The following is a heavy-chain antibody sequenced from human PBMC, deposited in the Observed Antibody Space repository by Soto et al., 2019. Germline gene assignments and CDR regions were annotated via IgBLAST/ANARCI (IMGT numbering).Heavy chain of an antibody. Sequence: GLQILCYTASGFTFSAYGGNWVRQNPGKGLEWVSYIGGSSNTIYYADSVKGRFTISRDNAKNSLYLQMNSLRDEDTAVYYCARDVAVGAYAHFDYWGQGTLVTVSS. CDR1: GFTFSAYG. J-gene: IGHJ4*02. CDR3: ARDVAVGAYAHFDY. V-gene: IGHV3-48*02. CDR2: IGGSSNTI. D-gene: IGHD1-26*01.